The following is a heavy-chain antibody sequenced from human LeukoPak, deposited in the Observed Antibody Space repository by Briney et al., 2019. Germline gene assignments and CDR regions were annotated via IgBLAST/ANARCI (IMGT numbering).Heavy chain of an antibody. Sequence: PSETLSLTCTVSGYSISSGYYWGWIRQPPGKGLEWIGSIYHSGSTYYNPSLKSRVTISVDTSKNQFSLKLSSVTAADTAVYYCARVRYDILTGYSPRNWFDPWGQGTLVTVSS. J-gene: IGHJ5*02. CDR2: IYHSGST. CDR1: GYSISSGYY. D-gene: IGHD3-9*01. CDR3: ARVRYDILTGYSPRNWFDP. V-gene: IGHV4-38-2*02.